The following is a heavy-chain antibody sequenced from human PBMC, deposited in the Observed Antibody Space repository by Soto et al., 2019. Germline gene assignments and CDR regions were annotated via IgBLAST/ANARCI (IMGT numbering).Heavy chain of an antibody. CDR2: ISDDGATT. Sequence: GSLRLSCVVSGFTFSMYWMHWVRQGPGQRPFWVSRISDDGATTNYADSVRGRFTISRDNSKNTLYLQMSNLKPDDTAIYYCTRRPRADSSGPGAHWGQGSPVTGSS. V-gene: IGHV3-74*01. J-gene: IGHJ4*02. D-gene: IGHD2-15*01. CDR1: GFTFSMYW. CDR3: TRRPRADSSGPGAH.